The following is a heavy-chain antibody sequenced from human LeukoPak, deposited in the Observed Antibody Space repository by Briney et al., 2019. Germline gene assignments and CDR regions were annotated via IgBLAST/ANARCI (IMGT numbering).Heavy chain of an antibody. CDR1: GFTFSDAW. Sequence: GGSLRLSCAAAGFTFSDAWMNWVRQAPGKGLEWVAVISYDGSNKYYADSVKGRFTISRDNAKNSLYLQMNSLRDEDTAVYYCHGDYYFDYWGQGTLVTVSS. V-gene: IGHV3-30-3*01. D-gene: IGHD4-17*01. J-gene: IGHJ4*02. CDR2: ISYDGSNK. CDR3: HGDYYFDY.